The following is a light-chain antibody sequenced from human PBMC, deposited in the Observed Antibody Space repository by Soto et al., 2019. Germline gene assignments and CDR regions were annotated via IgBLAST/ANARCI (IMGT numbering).Light chain of an antibody. CDR1: QSVSSN. V-gene: IGKV3-15*01. Sequence: EIVMTQSPATLSVSPGERATLSCRASQSVSSNVAWYQQKPGQAPRLLIYGASTRATGIPARFSGSGSGTEFTRTISSLQSEDFAAYYGQQYNNGPPTFGQGTRLEIK. CDR2: GAS. J-gene: IGKJ5*01. CDR3: QQYNNGPPT.